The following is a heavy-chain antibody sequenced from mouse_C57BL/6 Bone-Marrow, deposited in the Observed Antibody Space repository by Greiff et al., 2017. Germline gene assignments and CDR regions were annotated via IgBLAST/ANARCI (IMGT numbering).Heavy chain of an antibody. Sequence: EVKLQESGPELVKPGASVKIPCKASGYTFTDYNMDWVKQSHGKSLEWIGDINPNNGGTIYNQKFKGKATLTVDKSSSTAYMELRSLTSEDTAVYYCARSGGSSPWYFDVWGTGTTVTVSS. D-gene: IGHD1-1*01. CDR3: ARSGGSSPWYFDV. CDR2: INPNNGGT. J-gene: IGHJ1*03. V-gene: IGHV1-18*01. CDR1: GYTFTDYN.